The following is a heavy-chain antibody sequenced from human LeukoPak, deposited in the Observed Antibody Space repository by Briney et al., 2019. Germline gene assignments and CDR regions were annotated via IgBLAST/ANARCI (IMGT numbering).Heavy chain of an antibody. V-gene: IGHV3-74*01. CDR2: VNSDGSDT. Sequence: GGSLRLSCVASGFTFSQYWMYWVRQVPGKGLEWVSRVNSDGSDTIYADSVKGRFTISRDNAKNTLFLQMNRLRAEDTAVYYCTRVQASWEILGGYYFDYWGQGILVTVSS. D-gene: IGHD1-26*01. J-gene: IGHJ4*02. CDR1: GFTFSQYW. CDR3: TRVQASWEILGGYYFDY.